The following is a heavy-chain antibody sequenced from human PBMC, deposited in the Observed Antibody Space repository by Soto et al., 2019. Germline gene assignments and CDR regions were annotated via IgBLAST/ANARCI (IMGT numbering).Heavy chain of an antibody. Sequence: GESLKISCKGSGYSFTSYWIGWVRQMPGKGLEWMGIIYPGDSDTNYNPSLKSRVTISVDTSKNQFSLKLSSVTAADTAVYYCARAFSGPPQVVDYWGQGTLVTVSS. D-gene: IGHD6-19*01. CDR1: GYSFTSYW. CDR2: IYPGDSDT. J-gene: IGHJ4*02. CDR3: ARAFSGPPQVVDY. V-gene: IGHV5-51*01.